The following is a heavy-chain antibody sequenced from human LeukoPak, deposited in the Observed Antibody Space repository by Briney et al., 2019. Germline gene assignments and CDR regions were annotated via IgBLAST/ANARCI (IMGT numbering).Heavy chain of an antibody. Sequence: TGGSLRLSCAASGFTFSSYAMHWVRQAPGKGLEWVAVISYDGSNKYYADSVKGRFTISRDNSKNTLYLQMNSLRAEDTAVYYCARDLNWSVTMIVVDNQYDAFDIWGQGTMVTVSS. CDR1: GFTFSSYA. CDR3: ARDLNWSVTMIVVDNQYDAFDI. D-gene: IGHD3-22*01. V-gene: IGHV3-30-3*01. CDR2: ISYDGSNK. J-gene: IGHJ3*02.